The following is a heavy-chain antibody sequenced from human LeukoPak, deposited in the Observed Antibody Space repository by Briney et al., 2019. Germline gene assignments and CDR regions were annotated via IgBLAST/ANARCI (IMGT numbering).Heavy chain of an antibody. CDR3: ARVGGGAARVYFDY. CDR1: GGSISSYY. J-gene: IGHJ4*02. CDR2: IYYSGST. D-gene: IGHD6-6*01. V-gene: IGHV4-59*01. Sequence: PSETLSLTCTVSGGSISSYYWSWIRQPPGKGLEWIGYIYYSGSTDYNPSLKSRVTISVDTSKNQFSLKLSSVTAADTAVYYCARVGGGAARVYFDYWGQGTLVTVSS.